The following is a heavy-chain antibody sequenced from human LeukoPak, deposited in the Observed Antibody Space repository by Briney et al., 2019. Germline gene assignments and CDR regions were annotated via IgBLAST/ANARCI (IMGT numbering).Heavy chain of an antibody. D-gene: IGHD5-24*01. J-gene: IGHJ4*02. Sequence: GGSLRLSCAASGFTFSSYWMNWVRQAPGKGLEWVANIKQDGGEKYYVDSVEGRFTISRDNAKNSLYLQMNSLRPEDTAVYYCAGRGDGNLYYFDHWGQGTLVTASS. CDR3: AGRGDGNLYYFDH. CDR1: GFTFSSYW. CDR2: IKQDGGEK. V-gene: IGHV3-7*04.